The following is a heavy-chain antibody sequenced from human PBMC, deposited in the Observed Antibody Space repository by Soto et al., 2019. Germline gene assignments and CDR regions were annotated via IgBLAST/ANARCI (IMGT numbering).Heavy chain of an antibody. Sequence: KTSETLSLTCIVSSVSISTNTYHWAWVRQPPGKGLEWIGSIFYTGKTYYSPSLESRVTISVDTSKNQFSLRLISVTAADTALYYCARRYGWLYFDYWGQGSLVTVSS. J-gene: IGHJ4*02. D-gene: IGHD6-19*01. V-gene: IGHV4-39*01. CDR3: ARRYGWLYFDY. CDR1: SVSISTNTYH. CDR2: IFYTGKT.